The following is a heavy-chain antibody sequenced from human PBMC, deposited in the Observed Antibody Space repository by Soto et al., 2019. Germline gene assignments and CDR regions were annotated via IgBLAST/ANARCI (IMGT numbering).Heavy chain of an antibody. V-gene: IGHV3-23*01. CDR1: GFTVISNY. CDR3: ANSGPLPIDY. J-gene: IGHJ4*02. Sequence: LSFSASGFTVISNYMSWVRQAPGKGLEWVSAISGSGGSTYYADSVKGRFTISRDNSKNTLYLQMNSLRAEDTAVYYCANSGPLPIDYWGQGTLVTVSS. D-gene: IGHD5-12*01. CDR2: ISGSGGST.